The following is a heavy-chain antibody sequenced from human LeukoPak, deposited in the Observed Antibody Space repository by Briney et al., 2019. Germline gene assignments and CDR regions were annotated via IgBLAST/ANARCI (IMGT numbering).Heavy chain of an antibody. J-gene: IGHJ4*02. D-gene: IGHD3-3*01. V-gene: IGHV1-69*04. Sequence: SVKVSCKASGGTFSSYAISWVRQAPGQELEWMGRIIPILGIANYAQKFQGRVTITADKSTSTAYMELSSLRSEDTAVYYCARGGRITISWPLDYWGQGTLVSVSS. CDR3: ARGGRITISWPLDY. CDR2: IIPILGIA. CDR1: GGTFSSYA.